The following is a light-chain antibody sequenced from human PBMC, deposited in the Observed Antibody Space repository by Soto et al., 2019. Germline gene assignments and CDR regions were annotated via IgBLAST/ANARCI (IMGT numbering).Light chain of an antibody. CDR3: SSFRSTTTL. Sequence: QSALTQPASVSGSPGQSITISCTGTSSDIGGYNYVSWYLQHPGKAPKLMIYEVSNRPSGVSNRFSGSKSGNTASLTISGLQAEDEADYYCSSFRSTTTLFGGGTKLTVL. J-gene: IGLJ2*01. V-gene: IGLV2-14*01. CDR2: EVS. CDR1: SSDIGGYNY.